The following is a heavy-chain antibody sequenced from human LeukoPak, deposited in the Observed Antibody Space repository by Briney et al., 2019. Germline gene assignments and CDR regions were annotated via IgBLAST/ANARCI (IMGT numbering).Heavy chain of an antibody. CDR3: ARDRLYSGSYYKLRGLFDY. D-gene: IGHD1-26*01. CDR2: ISGSGGST. V-gene: IGHV3-23*01. J-gene: IGHJ4*02. CDR1: GFTFSSYA. Sequence: GGSLRLSCAASGFTFSSYAMSWVRQAPGKGLEWVSAISGSGGSTYYADSVKGRFTISRDNSKNTLYLQMNSLRAEDTAVYYCARDRLYSGSYYKLRGLFDYWGQGTLVTVSS.